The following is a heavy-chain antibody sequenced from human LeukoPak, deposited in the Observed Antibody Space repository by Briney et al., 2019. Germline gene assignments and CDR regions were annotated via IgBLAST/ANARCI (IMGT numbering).Heavy chain of an antibody. CDR3: AIAAGWEQAY. CDR2: IKEDGSAG. Sequence: GGSLRLSCAASGFTFSSYWLSWVRQAPGKGLEWVANIKEDGSAGHYVDSVKGRFTISRDNAKKSLHLQMSSLRAEDTAVYYCAIAAGWEQAYWGQGTLVTVSS. J-gene: IGHJ4*02. V-gene: IGHV3-7*03. D-gene: IGHD1-26*01. CDR1: GFTFSSYW.